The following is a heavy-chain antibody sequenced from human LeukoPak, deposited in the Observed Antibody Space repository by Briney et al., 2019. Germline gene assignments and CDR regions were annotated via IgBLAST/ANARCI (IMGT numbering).Heavy chain of an antibody. J-gene: IGHJ3*02. CDR2: INPSGGST. D-gene: IGHD2-21*02. Sequence: ASVKVSCKASGYTLTDHYIHWVRQAPGQGLEWMGIINPSGGSTSYAQKFQGRVTMTRDMSTSTVYMELSSLRPEDTAVYYCARPCGGDCNDAFDIWGQGTMVTVSS. V-gene: IGHV1-46*01. CDR1: GYTLTDHY. CDR3: ARPCGGDCNDAFDI.